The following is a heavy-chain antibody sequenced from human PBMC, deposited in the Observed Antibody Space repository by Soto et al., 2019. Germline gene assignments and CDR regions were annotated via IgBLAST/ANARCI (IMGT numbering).Heavy chain of an antibody. D-gene: IGHD4-17*01. CDR3: ARDTTHIPLRDY. V-gene: IGHV1-18*01. Sequence: ASVKVSCKASGYTFTSYGISRVRQAPGQGLEWMGWISAYNGNTNYAQKLQGRVTMTTDTSTSTAYMELRSLRSDDTAVYYCARDTTHIPLRDYWGQGTLVTVSS. CDR1: GYTFTSYG. J-gene: IGHJ4*02. CDR2: ISAYNGNT.